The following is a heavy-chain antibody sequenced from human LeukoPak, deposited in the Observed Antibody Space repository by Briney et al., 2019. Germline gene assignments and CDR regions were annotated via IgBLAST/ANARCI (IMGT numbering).Heavy chain of an antibody. D-gene: IGHD5-24*01. V-gene: IGHV1-18*04. J-gene: IGHJ6*03. CDR1: GVALYKYN. CDR2: ITAFNGNT. Sequence: ASVKVSCKASGVALYKYNIVRVRQAPGKGLEWVVWITAFNGNTNYAQKVQGRVTMTTDTSTSTSYMELRNLRSDDTAVYYCARNTYGYKFSMDVWGKGTTVIISS. CDR3: ARNTYGYKFSMDV.